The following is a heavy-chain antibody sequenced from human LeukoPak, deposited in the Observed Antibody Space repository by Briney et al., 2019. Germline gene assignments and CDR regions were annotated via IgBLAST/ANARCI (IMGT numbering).Heavy chain of an antibody. CDR3: ARGGVRLSDSSGYYHRPFDY. CDR1: GFTFSSYW. D-gene: IGHD3-22*01. CDR2: IKQDGSEK. J-gene: IGHJ4*02. Sequence: GGSLRLSCAASGFTFSSYWMSWVRQAPGKGLEWVANIKQDGSEKYYVDSVKGRFTISRDNAKNSLYLQMNSLRAEDTAVYYCARGGVRLSDSSGYYHRPFDYWGQGTLVTVSS. V-gene: IGHV3-7*01.